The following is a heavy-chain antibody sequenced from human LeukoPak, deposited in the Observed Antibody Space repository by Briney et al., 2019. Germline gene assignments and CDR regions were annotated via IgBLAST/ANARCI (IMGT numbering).Heavy chain of an antibody. D-gene: IGHD3-10*01. CDR3: ARGYYGSGSYYLDY. V-gene: IGHV4-4*07. CDR1: GGSISSYY. Sequence: SETLSLTCTVSGGSISSYYWSWIRQPAGKGLEWIGRIYTSGSTNYNPSLKSRVTMSVDTSKNQFSLKLSSVTAADTAVYYCARGYYGSGSYYLDYWGQGTLVTVSS. CDR2: IYTSGST. J-gene: IGHJ4*02.